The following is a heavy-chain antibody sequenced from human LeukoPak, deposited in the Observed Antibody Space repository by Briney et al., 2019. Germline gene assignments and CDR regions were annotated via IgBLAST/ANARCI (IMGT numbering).Heavy chain of an antibody. CDR2: ISNSSTYI. D-gene: IGHD2-15*01. Sequence: GGSLRLSCAASGFTFSGYTMTWVRQAPGKGLEWVSSISNSSTYIYYADSVKGRSTISRDNAKNSLYLQMNSLRAEDTAVYYCASAPGRRYCSGGSCYKRFDYWGQGTLVTVSS. CDR3: ASAPGRRYCSGGSCYKRFDY. CDR1: GFTFSGYT. J-gene: IGHJ4*02. V-gene: IGHV3-21*01.